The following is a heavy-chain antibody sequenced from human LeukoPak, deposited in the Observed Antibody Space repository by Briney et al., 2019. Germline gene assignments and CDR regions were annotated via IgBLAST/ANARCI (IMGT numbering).Heavy chain of an antibody. V-gene: IGHV1-46*01. J-gene: IGHJ4*02. CDR2: INPSGGST. CDR1: GYTFTSYY. Sequence: ASVKVSCKASGYTFTSYYMHWVRQAPGPGLEWMGIINPSGGSTSYAQKFQGRVTMTRDTSTSTVYMELSSLRSEDTAVYYCARDRYYYDSSGYIRGISFDYWGQGTLVTVSS. CDR3: ARDRYYYDSSGYIRGISFDY. D-gene: IGHD3-22*01.